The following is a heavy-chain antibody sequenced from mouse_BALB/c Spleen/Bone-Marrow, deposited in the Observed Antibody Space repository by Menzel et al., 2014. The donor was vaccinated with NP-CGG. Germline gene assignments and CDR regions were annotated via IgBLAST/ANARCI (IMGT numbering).Heavy chain of an antibody. V-gene: IGHV1-63*02. J-gene: IGHJ2*01. CDR3: VRRGTGVDY. CDR2: IYPGGGYT. CDR1: GYTFTNYW. Sequence: VHLVESGAELVRPGTSVKISCKASGYTFTNYWLGWVKQRPGHGLKWIGDIYPGGGYTNYNEKFKGKATLTADTSSSTAYMQLSSLTSEDSAVYFSVRRGTGVDYWGQGTTLTVSS. D-gene: IGHD4-1*01.